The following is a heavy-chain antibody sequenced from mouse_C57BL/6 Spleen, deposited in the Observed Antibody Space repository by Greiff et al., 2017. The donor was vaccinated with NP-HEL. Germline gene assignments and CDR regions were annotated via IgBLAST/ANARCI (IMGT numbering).Heavy chain of an antibody. D-gene: IGHD2-2*01. CDR2: ISGGGGNT. CDR1: GFTFSSYT. V-gene: IGHV5-9*01. CDR3: AREGVNPYYFDY. Sequence: EVKVEESGGGLVKPGGSLKLSCAASGFTFSSYTMSWVRQTPEKRLEWVATISGGGGNTYYPDSVKGRFTISRDDAKKTLYLQKSRLRSEDTALYYCAREGVNPYYFDYWGQGTTLTVSS. J-gene: IGHJ2*01.